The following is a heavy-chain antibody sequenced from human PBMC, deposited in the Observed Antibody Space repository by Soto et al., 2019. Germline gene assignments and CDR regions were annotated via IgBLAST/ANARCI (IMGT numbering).Heavy chain of an antibody. Sequence: EVQLVESGGGLVQPGGSLRLSCAASGFTFSSYSMNWVRQAPGKGLEWVSYISSSSSTIYYADSVKGRFTISRDNAKNSLSRPMNSLRAEDTAVYYCASTSAGWELLYYYWGQGTLVTVSS. D-gene: IGHD1-26*01. V-gene: IGHV3-48*01. CDR2: ISSSSSTI. CDR3: ASTSAGWELLYYY. CDR1: GFTFSSYS. J-gene: IGHJ4*02.